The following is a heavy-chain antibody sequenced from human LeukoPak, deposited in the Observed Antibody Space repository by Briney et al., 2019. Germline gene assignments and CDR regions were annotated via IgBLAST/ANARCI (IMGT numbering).Heavy chain of an antibody. CDR3: ARGGRYCSSTSCYNRRLGY. Sequence: SETLSLTCAVYSGSFSGCYWSWIRQPPGKGLEWIGEINHSGSTNYNPSLKSRVTISVDTSKNQFSLKLSSVTAADTAVYYCARGGRYCSSTSCYNRRLGYWGQGTLVTVSS. D-gene: IGHD2-2*01. J-gene: IGHJ4*02. CDR1: SGSFSGCY. V-gene: IGHV4-34*01. CDR2: INHSGST.